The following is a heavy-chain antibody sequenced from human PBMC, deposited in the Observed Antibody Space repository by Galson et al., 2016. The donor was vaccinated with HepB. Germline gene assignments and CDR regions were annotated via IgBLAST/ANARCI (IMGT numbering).Heavy chain of an antibody. CDR2: VSNSGRTT. V-gene: IGHV3-11*01. J-gene: IGHJ4*02. CDR1: GFIFSDYY. Sequence: SLRLSCAASGFIFSDYYMSWVRQAPGKGLDWVAYVSNSGRTTSYAASVKGRFTISRDNANNSLSLHMRSLRVDDTATYYCVRDSDSYDYWGQGVLVTVSS. CDR3: VRDSDSYDY. D-gene: IGHD3-10*01.